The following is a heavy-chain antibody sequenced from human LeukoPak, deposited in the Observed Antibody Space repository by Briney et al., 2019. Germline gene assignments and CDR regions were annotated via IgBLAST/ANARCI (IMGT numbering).Heavy chain of an antibody. CDR2: ISGSGGST. J-gene: IGHJ4*02. CDR1: GFTFSSYA. Sequence: HTGGSLRLSCAAPGFTFSSYAMSWVRQAPGKGLEWVSAISGSGGSTKYADSVKGRFTISRDNSKNTLYLQMNSLRAEDTAVYYCATDSGYRYVDSWGQGTLVTVSS. D-gene: IGHD5-18*01. CDR3: ATDSGYRYVDS. V-gene: IGHV3-23*01.